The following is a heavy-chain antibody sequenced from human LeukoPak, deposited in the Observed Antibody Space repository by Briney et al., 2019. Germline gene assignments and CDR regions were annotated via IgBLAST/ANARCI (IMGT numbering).Heavy chain of an antibody. CDR1: GGSISSSSYY. CDR3: ARVGSDYYGSGGYGSMDY. Sequence: SSETLSLTCTVSGGSISSSSYYWGWIRQPPGKGLEWIGSIYYSGSTYYNPSLKSRVTISVDTSKNQFSLKLSSVTAADTAVYYCARVGSDYYGSGGYGSMDYWGQGTLVTVSS. D-gene: IGHD3-10*01. J-gene: IGHJ4*02. CDR2: IYYSGST. V-gene: IGHV4-39*01.